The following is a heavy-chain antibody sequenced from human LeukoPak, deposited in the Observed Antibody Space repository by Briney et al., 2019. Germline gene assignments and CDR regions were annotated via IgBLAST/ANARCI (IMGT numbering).Heavy chain of an antibody. CDR1: GFTFSSYG. J-gene: IGHJ6*02. V-gene: IGHV3-33*01. D-gene: IGHD2-15*01. CDR3: AREPAVGYCSGGSCYPYYYYGMDV. CDR2: IWYDGSNK. Sequence: GRSLRLSCAASGFTFSSYGMHWVRQAPGKGLEWVAVIWYDGSNKYYADSVKGRFTISRDSSKNTLYLQMNSLRAEDTAVYYCAREPAVGYCSGGSCYPYYYYGMDVWGQGTTVTVSS.